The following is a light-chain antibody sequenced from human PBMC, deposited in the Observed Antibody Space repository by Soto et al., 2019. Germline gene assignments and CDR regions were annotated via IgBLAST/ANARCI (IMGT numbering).Light chain of an antibody. V-gene: IGKV3-20*01. CDR3: QQYGSSPLT. CDR1: HSVTSSS. CDR2: DAS. J-gene: IGKJ4*01. Sequence: EIVLTQSPGTLSLSPVERATLSCRASHSVTSSSLAWYQQKPGQAPRLLIYDASSRATGIPDRFSGSGSATDFTLTISRLEPEDFAVYYCQQYGSSPLTFGGGTKVDIK.